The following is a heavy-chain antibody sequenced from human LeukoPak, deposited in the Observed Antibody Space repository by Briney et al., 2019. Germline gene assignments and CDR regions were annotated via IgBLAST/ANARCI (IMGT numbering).Heavy chain of an antibody. Sequence: ASVKVTCTASGGTFGSYAISWVRQALGQGLEWMGGIIPIFGTANYAQKFQGRVTITADESTSTAYMELSSLRSEDTAVYYCARDRSSSWYYFDYWGQGTLVTVSS. D-gene: IGHD6-13*01. CDR2: IIPIFGTA. J-gene: IGHJ4*02. CDR3: ARDRSSSWYYFDY. CDR1: GGTFGSYA. V-gene: IGHV1-69*13.